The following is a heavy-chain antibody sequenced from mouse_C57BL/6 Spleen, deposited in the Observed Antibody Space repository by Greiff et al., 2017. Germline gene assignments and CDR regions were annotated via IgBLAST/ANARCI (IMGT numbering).Heavy chain of an antibody. CDR3: TPYGRPPFAY. CDR2: IEPENGDT. D-gene: IGHD1-1*02. J-gene: IGHJ3*01. Sequence: VQLQQSGAELVRPGASVKLSCTASGFNIKDDYMHWVKQRPEQGLEWIGWIEPENGDTEYASKFLGKATITADTSSNTAYLQLSSLTSEDTAVYYCTPYGRPPFAYWGQGTLVTVSA. CDR1: GFNIKDDY. V-gene: IGHV14-4*01.